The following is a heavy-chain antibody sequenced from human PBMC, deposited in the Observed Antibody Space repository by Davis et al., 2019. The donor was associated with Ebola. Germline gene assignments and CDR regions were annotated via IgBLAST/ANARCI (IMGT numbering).Heavy chain of an antibody. CDR2: INPIFGTA. Sequence: SVKVSCKASGGTFSNYAITWVRQAPGQGLEWMGGINPIFGTANYAQKLQGRLTITADESTNTAYMELRSLGSEDTAVYYCARDEGGSGYYGSWFDPWGQGTLVTVSS. CDR1: GGTFSNYA. D-gene: IGHD3-3*01. J-gene: IGHJ5*02. CDR3: ARDEGGSGYYGSWFDP. V-gene: IGHV1-69*13.